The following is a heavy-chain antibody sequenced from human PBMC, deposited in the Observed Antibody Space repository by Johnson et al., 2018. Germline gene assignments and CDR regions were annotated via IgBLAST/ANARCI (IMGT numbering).Heavy chain of an antibody. D-gene: IGHD1-7*01. CDR1: GFTFSSYG. CDR2: ISYDGSNK. V-gene: IGHV3-30*03. CDR3: GGTTEEVRDYYYGMDV. J-gene: IGHJ6*02. Sequence: QVQLVESGGGVVQPGRSLRLSCAASGFTFSSYGMHWVRQAPGKGLEWVAVISYDGSNKYYADSVKGRFTISRDNSKNTLYLQMNSLGAEDTAVYYCGGTTEEVRDYYYGMDVWGQGTTVTVSS.